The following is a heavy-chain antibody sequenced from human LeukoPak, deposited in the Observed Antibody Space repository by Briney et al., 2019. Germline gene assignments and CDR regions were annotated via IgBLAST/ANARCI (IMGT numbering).Heavy chain of an antibody. CDR3: ARVTGPTSTMVRGVIIPAFDS. D-gene: IGHD3-10*01. Sequence: GGSLRLSCAASGFTFSSYGMHWVRQAPGKGLEWVAVIWYDGSNKYYADSVKGRFTISRDNSKNTLYLQMNSLRAEDTAVYYCARVTGPTSTMVRGVIIPAFDSWGQGTLVTVSS. CDR1: GFTFSSYG. J-gene: IGHJ4*02. V-gene: IGHV3-33*01. CDR2: IWYDGSNK.